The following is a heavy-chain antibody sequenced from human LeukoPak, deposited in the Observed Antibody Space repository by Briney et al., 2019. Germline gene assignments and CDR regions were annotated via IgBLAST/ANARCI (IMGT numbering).Heavy chain of an antibody. V-gene: IGHV4-34*01. CDR2: INHSGST. D-gene: IGHD6-19*01. Sequence: KSSETLSLTCAVYGGSFSGYYWSWIRQPPGKGLEWIGEINHSGSTNYNPSLKSRVTISVDTSKNQFSLKLSSVTAADTAVYYCARHRRVGQWLVRVSNNWFDPWGQGALVTVSS. CDR3: ARHRRVGQWLVRVSNNWFDP. CDR1: GGSFSGYY. J-gene: IGHJ5*02.